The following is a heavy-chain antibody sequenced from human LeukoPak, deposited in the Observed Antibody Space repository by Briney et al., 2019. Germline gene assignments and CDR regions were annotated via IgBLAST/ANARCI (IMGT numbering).Heavy chain of an antibody. CDR3: AREAYWGSSGKGSDC. CDR2: IDRSSSKI. CDR1: EFSFSSYS. Sequence: PGGSLRLSCAASEFSFSSYSMNWVRQAPGKGLEWVSYIDRSSSKIYYADSLKGRFTISRDNARNSLYLQMNSLRDEDTAVYYCAREAYWGSSGKGSDCWGQGTLVTVSS. J-gene: IGHJ4*02. D-gene: IGHD7-27*01. V-gene: IGHV3-48*02.